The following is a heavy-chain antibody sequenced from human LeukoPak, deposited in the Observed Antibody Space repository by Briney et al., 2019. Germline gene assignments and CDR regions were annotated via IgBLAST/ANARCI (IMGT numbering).Heavy chain of an antibody. Sequence: SETLSLTCTVSGGSVSSGSYFWNWIRQPPGKGLEWIGEINHSGSTNYNPSLKSRVTISVDTSKNQFSLKLSSVTAADTAVYYCPCESNSTKFDYWGQGTLVTVSS. CDR2: INHSGST. V-gene: IGHV4-39*07. D-gene: IGHD4-23*01. J-gene: IGHJ4*02. CDR3: PCESNSTKFDY. CDR1: GGSVSSGSYF.